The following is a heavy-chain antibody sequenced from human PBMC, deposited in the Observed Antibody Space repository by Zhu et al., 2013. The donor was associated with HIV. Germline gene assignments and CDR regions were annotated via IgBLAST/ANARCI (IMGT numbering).Heavy chain of an antibody. CDR3: ARDGGGGYTFDY. CDR2: IIPMFGTT. CDR1: GGSFRSYA. J-gene: IGHJ4*02. D-gene: IGHD6-13*01. V-gene: IGHV1-69*18. Sequence: QVQLVQSGAEVKKPGSSVKVSCKASGGSFRSYALNWMRQAPGQGLEWMGSIIPMFGTTNYAQKFQGRVTIIADESTSTAYIELNRLTSEDTAVYFCARDGGGGYTFDYVGPGNPGHRLL.